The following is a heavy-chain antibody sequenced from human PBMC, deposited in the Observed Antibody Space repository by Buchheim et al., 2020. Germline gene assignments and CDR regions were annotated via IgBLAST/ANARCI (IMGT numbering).Heavy chain of an antibody. V-gene: IGHV1-8*01. CDR1: GYTFTSYD. CDR3: ARVKGYCSSTSCYTDYYYYYGMDV. J-gene: IGHJ6*02. D-gene: IGHD2-2*02. CDR2: MNPNSVNT. Sequence: QVQLVQSGAEVKKPGASVKVSCKASGYTFTSYDINWVRQATGQGLEWMGWMNPNSVNTGYAQKFQGRVTMTRNTSISTAYMELSSLRSEDTAVYYCARVKGYCSSTSCYTDYYYYYGMDVWGQGTT.